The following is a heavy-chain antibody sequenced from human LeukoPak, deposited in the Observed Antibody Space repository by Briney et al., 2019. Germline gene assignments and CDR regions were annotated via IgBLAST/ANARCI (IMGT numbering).Heavy chain of an antibody. D-gene: IGHD1-26*01. CDR3: AKGAGATLYYYYYYMDV. CDR1: GFTFSSFA. Sequence: GGSLRLSCAASGFTFSSFAVTWVRQAPGKGLEWVSAISNSGDSTYYADSVKGRLTIARDNSKNTLYLQMNSLRAEDTAIYYCAKGAGATLYYYYYYMDVWGKGTTVTISS. CDR2: ISNSGDST. J-gene: IGHJ6*03. V-gene: IGHV3-23*01.